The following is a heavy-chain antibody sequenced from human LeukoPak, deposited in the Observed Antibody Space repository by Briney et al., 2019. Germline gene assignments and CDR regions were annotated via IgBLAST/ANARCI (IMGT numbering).Heavy chain of an antibody. CDR2: IYYSGST. CDR3: ARHSFGYCSSTSCYMPDY. D-gene: IGHD2-2*03. CDR1: GGSISSSRYY. V-gene: IGHV4-39*01. J-gene: IGHJ4*02. Sequence: SETLSLTCTVSGGSISSSRYYWGWIRQPPGKGLEWIGSIYYSGSTYYNPSLKSRVTISVDTSKNQFSLKLSSVTAADTAVYYCARHSFGYCSSTSCYMPDYWGQRTLVTVSS.